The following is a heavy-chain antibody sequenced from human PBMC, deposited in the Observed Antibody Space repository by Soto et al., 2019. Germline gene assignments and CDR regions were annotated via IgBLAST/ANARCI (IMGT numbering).Heavy chain of an antibody. CDR2: IYHSGTT. CDR1: SGSVSSAVYS. CDR3: AREYSSSYDY. V-gene: IGHV4-31*03. Sequence: PSETLYLTCTASSGSVSSAVYSWTLIRPHPGKGLEWIGYIYHSGTTYYNPSLRSRVTISVDTSKNQFSLNLTSVSASDTALYYCAREYSSSYDYWGPGILVTVSS. D-gene: IGHD6-6*01. J-gene: IGHJ4*02.